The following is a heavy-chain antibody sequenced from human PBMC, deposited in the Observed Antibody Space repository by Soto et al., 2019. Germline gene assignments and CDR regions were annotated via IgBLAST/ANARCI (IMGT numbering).Heavy chain of an antibody. J-gene: IGHJ4*02. CDR1: GGAFRGYY. D-gene: IGHD3-16*02. Sequence: ETLSLTCAVCGGAFRGYYWSWIREPPGKGLEWIGEINHSGSTNYNPSLKSRVTISVDTSKNQFSLKLSSVTAADTAVYYCARLLGYDYVWGSYCYSSSNPYYFDYWGQGTLVPVS. CDR3: ARLLGYDYVWGSYCYSSSNPYYFDY. V-gene: IGHV4-34*01. CDR2: INHSGST.